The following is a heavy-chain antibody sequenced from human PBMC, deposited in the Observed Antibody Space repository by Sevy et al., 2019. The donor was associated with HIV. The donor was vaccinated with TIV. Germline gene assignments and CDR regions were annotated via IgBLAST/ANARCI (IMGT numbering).Heavy chain of an antibody. CDR3: STRNAYDKSG. J-gene: IGHJ4*02. CDR2: IRNKAFGGTA. V-gene: IGHV3-49*03. Sequence: GGSLRLSCTGSGFVFDDYAMSWCRQAPGKGLEWLGFIRNKAFGGTAEYAASVKGRFTISRDYSKSIAYLEMNRLAIEDTAVYYCSTRNAYDKSGWGQGTLVTVSS. D-gene: IGHD3-22*01. CDR1: GFVFDDYA.